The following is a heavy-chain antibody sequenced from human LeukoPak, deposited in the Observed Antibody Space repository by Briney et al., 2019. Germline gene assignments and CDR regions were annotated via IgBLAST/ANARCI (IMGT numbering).Heavy chain of an antibody. CDR1: GSTFTRYY. Sequence: GASVKVSCKASGSTFTRYYMHWGRQAPGQGLEGMGIINPSGGSTSYAQKFQGRVTMTRDTSTRIVYMELSSLRSEDTAVYYCARWGASGLALIYYYGMDVWGQGTTVTVSS. V-gene: IGHV1-46*01. D-gene: IGHD3/OR15-3a*01. J-gene: IGHJ6*02. CDR3: ARWGASGLALIYYYGMDV. CDR2: INPSGGST.